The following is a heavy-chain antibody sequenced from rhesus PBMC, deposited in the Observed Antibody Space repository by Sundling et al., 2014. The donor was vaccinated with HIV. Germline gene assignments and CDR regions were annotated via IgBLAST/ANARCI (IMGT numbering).Heavy chain of an antibody. V-gene: IGHV4-93*01. CDR3: ARVGSSGAWSY. CDR1: GGSISSSHW. J-gene: IGHJ4*01. CDR2: IPGGSGST. Sequence: QVQLQESGPGLVKPSETLSLTCAVSGGSISSSHWWSWVRQSPGKGLEWIGGIPGGSGSTEYNPSVKSRVTISKDTSKNQFSLKVNSVTATDTAVYFCARVGSSGAWSYWGQGVLVTVSS. D-gene: IGHD6-37*01.